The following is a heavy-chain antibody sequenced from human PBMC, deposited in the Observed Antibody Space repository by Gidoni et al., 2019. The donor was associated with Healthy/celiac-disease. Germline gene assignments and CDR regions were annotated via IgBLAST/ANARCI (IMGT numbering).Heavy chain of an antibody. CDR3: AFLYDYGDYSFDY. J-gene: IGHJ4*02. V-gene: IGHV1-69*09. CDR2: IIPILGIA. CDR1: GGTFSSYA. D-gene: IGHD4-17*01. Sequence: QVQLVQSGAEVKKPGYSVKVSCKASGGTFSSYAISWVRQAPGQGHELMGRIIPILGIANYVQKFQGRVTITADHSTSTAYMELSSLRSEDTAVYYCAFLYDYGDYSFDYWGQGTLVTVSS.